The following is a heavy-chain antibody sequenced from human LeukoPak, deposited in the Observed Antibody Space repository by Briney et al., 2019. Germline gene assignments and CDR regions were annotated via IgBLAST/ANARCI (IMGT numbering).Heavy chain of an antibody. CDR1: EFIFSIAW. Sequence: PGGSLRLSCVASEFIFSIAWMYWVRQVPGKGLEWVGHIKRKTDSGTTDYAAPVKGRFTISRDDSKNTLYLQMNSLKTEDTAVYYCTTPHSGSYLEPKYFYGRDVWGQGTTVTVSS. CDR3: TTPHSGSYLEPKYFYGRDV. D-gene: IGHD1-26*01. V-gene: IGHV3-15*01. J-gene: IGHJ6*02. CDR2: IKRKTDSGTT.